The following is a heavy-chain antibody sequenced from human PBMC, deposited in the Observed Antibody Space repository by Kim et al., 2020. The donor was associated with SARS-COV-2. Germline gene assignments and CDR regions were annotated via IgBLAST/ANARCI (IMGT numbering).Heavy chain of an antibody. Sequence: SVKGRFAISRDNGRNELYLQMNSLRAEDTAVYYCVRSRVVITASMDWSFDIWGRGALVTVSS. D-gene: IGHD2-21*02. V-gene: IGHV3-11*01. CDR3: VRSRVVITASMDWSFDI. J-gene: IGHJ2*01.